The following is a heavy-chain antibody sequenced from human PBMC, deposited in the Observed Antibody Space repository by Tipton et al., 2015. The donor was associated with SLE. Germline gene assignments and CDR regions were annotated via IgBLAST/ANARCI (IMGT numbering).Heavy chain of an antibody. CDR2: ISGSGGST. CDR1: GFTFSSYA. Sequence: SLRLSCAASGFTFSSYAMSWVRQAPGKGLEWVPAISGSGGSTYYADSVKGRFTISRDNSKNTLYLQMNSLRAEDTAVYYCAKDSPSDYDSSGYYSDAFDIWGQGTMVTVSS. V-gene: IGHV3-23*01. D-gene: IGHD3-22*01. CDR3: AKDSPSDYDSSGYYSDAFDI. J-gene: IGHJ3*02.